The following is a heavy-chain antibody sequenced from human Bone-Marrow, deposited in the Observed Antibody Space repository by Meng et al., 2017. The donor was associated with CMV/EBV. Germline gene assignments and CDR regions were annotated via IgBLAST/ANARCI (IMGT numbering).Heavy chain of an antibody. Sequence: GESLKISCAASGFTFSSYAMSWVRQAPGKGLEWVSVIYSGGSSTYYADSVKGRFTISRDNSKNTLYLQMNSLRAEDTAVYYCAKNSGYRYFDYWGQGNLVTVSS. CDR2: IYSGGSST. CDR3: AKNSGYRYFDY. V-gene: IGHV3-23*03. CDR1: GFTFSSYA. D-gene: IGHD5-12*01. J-gene: IGHJ4*02.